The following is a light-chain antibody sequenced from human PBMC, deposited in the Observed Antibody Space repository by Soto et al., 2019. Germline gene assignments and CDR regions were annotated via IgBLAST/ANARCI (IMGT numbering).Light chain of an antibody. V-gene: IGKV3-15*01. CDR1: ETVATN. J-gene: IGKJ1*01. CDR3: QQYFGWPPMT. CDR2: GAS. Sequence: EVVMTQSPATLSVSPGERATLSCRASETVATNLAWYQQKPGQAPRLLISGASTRAAGISDRSRGSGSGTEFTLTISSLRSEDSAIYYCQQYFGWPPMTFGQGTKVEI.